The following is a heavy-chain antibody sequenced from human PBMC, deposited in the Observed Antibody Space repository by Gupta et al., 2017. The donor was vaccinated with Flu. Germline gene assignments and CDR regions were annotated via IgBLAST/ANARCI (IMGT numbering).Heavy chain of an antibody. Sequence: EVQLLASGGGLVQPGGTLTLSCAASGFTCGRYTMSWVRRTPGKGLEWVSAISDTGSTTWYADSVRGRFIISRDCSTNTLWLQRSSLRAEDTAVYYCAKGSRAGWPYYFDYWGQGTLVTVSS. CDR3: AKGSRAGWPYYFDY. D-gene: IGHD3-9*01. CDR1: GFTCGRYT. CDR2: ISDTGSTT. J-gene: IGHJ4*02. V-gene: IGHV3-23*01.